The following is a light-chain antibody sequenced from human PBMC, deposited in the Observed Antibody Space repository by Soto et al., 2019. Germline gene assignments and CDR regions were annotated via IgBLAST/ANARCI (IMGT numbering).Light chain of an antibody. Sequence: ETGLTQSPATLSLSPGDRATLSCGASQSISNNYLAWYQQKPGLAPRLLIYDASTKATVIPDRFSGSGSGTDFTLTISRLEPEDFAMYYCQQYVNLPPNTFGQGTKLEIK. CDR3: QQYVNLPPNT. CDR2: DAS. V-gene: IGKV3D-20*01. CDR1: QSISNNY. J-gene: IGKJ2*01.